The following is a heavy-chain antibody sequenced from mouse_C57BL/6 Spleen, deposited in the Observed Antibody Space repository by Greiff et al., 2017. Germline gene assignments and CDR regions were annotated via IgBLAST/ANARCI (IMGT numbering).Heavy chain of an antibody. CDR2: IDPSDSET. CDR3: ARGDRAYDGYYGYAMDY. Sequence: QVQLQQPGAELVRPGSSVKLSCKASGYTFTSYWMHWVKQRPIQGLEWIGNIDPSDSETHYNQKFKDKATLTVDKSSSTAYMQLSSLTSEDSAVYYGARGDRAYDGYYGYAMDYWGQGTSVTVSS. V-gene: IGHV1-52*01. J-gene: IGHJ4*01. CDR1: GYTFTSYW. D-gene: IGHD2-3*01.